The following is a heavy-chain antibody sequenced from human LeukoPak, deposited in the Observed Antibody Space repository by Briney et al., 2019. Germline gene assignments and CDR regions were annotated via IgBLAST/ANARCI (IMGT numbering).Heavy chain of an antibody. CDR3: TVVLYGMDV. J-gene: IGHJ6*02. D-gene: IGHD4-17*01. Sequence: ASVKVSCKASGGTFSSYAISWVRQATGQGLEWMGWMNPNSGNTGYAQKFQGRVTMTRNTSISTAYMELSSLRSEDTAVYYATVVLYGMDVWGQGTTVTVSS. CDR1: GGTFSSYA. V-gene: IGHV1-8*02. CDR2: MNPNSGNT.